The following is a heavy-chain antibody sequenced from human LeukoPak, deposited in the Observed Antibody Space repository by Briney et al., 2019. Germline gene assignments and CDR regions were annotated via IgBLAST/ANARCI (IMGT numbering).Heavy chain of an antibody. J-gene: IGHJ3*02. D-gene: IGHD1-26*01. CDR1: GFIFSSYG. Sequence: GGSLTLSCAVSGFIFSSYGMHWVRQAPGKGLEWVSYIGISSSTIDYADSVKGRFTISRDNAKNSLYLQMNSLRAEDTAVYYCARDSGYAFDIWGQGTMVTVSS. V-gene: IGHV3-48*01. CDR3: ARDSGYAFDI. CDR2: IGISSSTI.